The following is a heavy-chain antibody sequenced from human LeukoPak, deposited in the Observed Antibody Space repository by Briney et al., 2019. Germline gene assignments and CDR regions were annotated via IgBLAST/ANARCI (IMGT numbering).Heavy chain of an antibody. J-gene: IGHJ4*02. CDR3: ARVSSSWYLLDSYYFDY. Sequence: GGSLRLSCAASGFTFSSYWMSWVRQAPGKGLEWVANIKQDGSEKYYVDSVKGRFTISRGNAKNSLYLQMNSLRAEDTAVYYCARVSSSWYLLDSYYFDYWGQGTLVTVSS. CDR2: IKQDGSEK. CDR1: GFTFSSYW. V-gene: IGHV3-7*03. D-gene: IGHD6-13*01.